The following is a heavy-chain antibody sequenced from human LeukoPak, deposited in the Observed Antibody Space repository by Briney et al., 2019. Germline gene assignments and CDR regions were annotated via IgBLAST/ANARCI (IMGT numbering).Heavy chain of an antibody. CDR3: ARARRGSYYVFDY. Sequence: PGGSLRLSCAASGFTVSSNYMSWVRQAPGQGLEWVSVIYSGGSAYYADSVKGRFTISRDNYKNTLYLQMNSLRAEDTAVYYCARARRGSYYVFDYWGQGTLVTVSS. D-gene: IGHD1-26*01. CDR2: IYSGGSA. CDR1: GFTVSSNY. V-gene: IGHV3-53*01. J-gene: IGHJ4*02.